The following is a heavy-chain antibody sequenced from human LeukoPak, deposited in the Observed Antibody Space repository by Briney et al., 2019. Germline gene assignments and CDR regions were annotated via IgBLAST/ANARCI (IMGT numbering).Heavy chain of an antibody. Sequence: SETLSLTCTVSGGSISSYYWSRIRQPPGKGLEWIGYISYSGSTNYNPSLKSRVSISVDTSKNQFSLKLSSVTAADTAVYFCARALTGTTGYFDCWGQGTLVTVSS. J-gene: IGHJ4*02. V-gene: IGHV4-59*01. CDR2: ISYSGST. D-gene: IGHD1-20*01. CDR1: GGSISSYY. CDR3: ARALTGTTGYFDC.